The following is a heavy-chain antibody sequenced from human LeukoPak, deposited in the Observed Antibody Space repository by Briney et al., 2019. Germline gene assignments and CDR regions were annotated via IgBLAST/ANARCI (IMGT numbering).Heavy chain of an antibody. CDR1: GFTVSSNY. CDR3: AGGSRRDGYDY. CDR2: I. D-gene: IGHD5-24*01. J-gene: IGHJ4*02. V-gene: IGHV3-53*04. Sequence: GGSLRFSCAASGFTVSSNYMSWVRQAPGKGLEWVSVIKGRFTISRHNSKNTLYLQMNSLRPEDTAVYYCAGGSRRDGYDYWGQGTLVTVSS.